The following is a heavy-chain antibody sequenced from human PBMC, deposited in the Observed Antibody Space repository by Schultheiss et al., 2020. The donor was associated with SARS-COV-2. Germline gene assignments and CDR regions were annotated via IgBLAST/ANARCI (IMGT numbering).Heavy chain of an antibody. D-gene: IGHD6-13*01. Sequence: ASVKVSCKASGYTFTSYGFSWVRQAPGQGLEWMGWISTSKAITNYAQKLQGRATMTTDTSTSTAYMELTGLRSDDTAVYYCAKQQAATGRPPWFDPWGQGTLVTVSS. CDR1: GYTFTSYG. J-gene: IGHJ5*02. CDR3: AKQQAATGRPPWFDP. CDR2: ISTSKAIT. V-gene: IGHV1-18*04.